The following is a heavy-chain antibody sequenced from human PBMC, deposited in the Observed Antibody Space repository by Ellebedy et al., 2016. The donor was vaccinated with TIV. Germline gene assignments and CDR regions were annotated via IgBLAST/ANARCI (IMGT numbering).Heavy chain of an antibody. V-gene: IGHV3-74*01. CDR3: ARDPSHHAFDI. D-gene: IGHD6-6*01. CDR2: INSDGSST. Sequence: GESLKISXAASGFTFSSYWMHWVRQAPGKGLVWVSRINSDGSSTSYADSVKGRFTISRDNAKNTLYLQMNSLRAEDTAVYYCARDPSHHAFDIWGQGTMVTVSS. J-gene: IGHJ3*02. CDR1: GFTFSSYW.